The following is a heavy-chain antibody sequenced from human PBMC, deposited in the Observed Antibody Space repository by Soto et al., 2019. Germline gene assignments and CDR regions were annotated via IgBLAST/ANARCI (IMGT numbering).Heavy chain of an antibody. V-gene: IGHV1-46*03. CDR3: ARRGYCSSTSCYTFDY. Sequence: ASVKVSCKASGYTFTSYYMHWVRQAPGQGLEWMGIINPSGGSTSYAQKFQGRVTMTRDTSTSTVYMELSSLRSEDTALYYCARRGYCSSTSCYTFDYWGQGTLVTVSS. CDR2: INPSGGST. D-gene: IGHD2-2*02. CDR1: GYTFTSYY. J-gene: IGHJ4*02.